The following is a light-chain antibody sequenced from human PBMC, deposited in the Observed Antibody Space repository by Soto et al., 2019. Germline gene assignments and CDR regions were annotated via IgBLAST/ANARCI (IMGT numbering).Light chain of an antibody. V-gene: IGLV2-14*01. Sequence: QSALTQPASVSGSPGQSITISCTGTSSDVGGYNYVSWYQQHPGKAPKLMIYDVSNRPSGVSNRFSGSKSDNTASLTISGLQAEDEADYYCSSYTSSSTLHVVFCGGTKLTVL. CDR3: SSYTSSSTLHVV. CDR1: SSDVGGYNY. J-gene: IGLJ2*01. CDR2: DVS.